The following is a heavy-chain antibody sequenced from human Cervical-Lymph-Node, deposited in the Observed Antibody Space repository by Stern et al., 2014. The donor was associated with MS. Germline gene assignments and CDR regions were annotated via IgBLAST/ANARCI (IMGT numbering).Heavy chain of an antibody. J-gene: IGHJ4*02. V-gene: IGHV3-30*18. D-gene: IGHD2-2*01. CDR1: GFTFSSYG. CDR3: AKESGYQLLLRFAY. Sequence: VQLVESGGGVVQPGRSLRLSCAASGFTFSSYGMHWVRQAPGKGLEWVAVISYDGSNQYYADSVKGRFTISRDNSKNTLYLQMNSLRAEDTAVYYCAKESGYQLLLRFAYWGQGTLVTVSS. CDR2: ISYDGSNQ.